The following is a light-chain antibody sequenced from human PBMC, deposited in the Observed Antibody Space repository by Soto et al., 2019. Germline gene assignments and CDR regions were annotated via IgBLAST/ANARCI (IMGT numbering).Light chain of an antibody. CDR1: QSVSSY. V-gene: IGKV3-20*01. CDR3: QQYGSSPRE. Sequence: EIVLTQSPATLSLSPGERATLSCRASQSVSSYLAWYQQKPGQAPRLLIYDTSTRATGIPARFSGSGSGTDFTLTISRLEPEDFAMYYCQQYGSSPREFGQGTKVDIK. J-gene: IGKJ1*01. CDR2: DTS.